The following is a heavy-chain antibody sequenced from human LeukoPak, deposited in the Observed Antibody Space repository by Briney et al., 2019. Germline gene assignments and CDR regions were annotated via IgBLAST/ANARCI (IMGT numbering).Heavy chain of an antibody. CDR1: GFTFSSYW. CDR3: ARDGEYCSSTSCYGLPSMGY. D-gene: IGHD2-2*01. CDR2: INSDGSST. Sequence: GGSLRLSCAASGFTFSSYWMHWVRQAPGKGLVWVSRINSDGSSTSYADSVKGRFTISRDNAKNTLYLQMNSLRAEDTAVYYCARDGEYCSSTSCYGLPSMGYWGQGTLVTVSS. V-gene: IGHV3-74*01. J-gene: IGHJ4*02.